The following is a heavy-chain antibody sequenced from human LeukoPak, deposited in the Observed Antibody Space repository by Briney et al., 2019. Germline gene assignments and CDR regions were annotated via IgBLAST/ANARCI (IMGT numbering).Heavy chain of an antibody. D-gene: IGHD4-23*01. V-gene: IGHV3-30*14. CDR2: ISYDGRNT. Sequence: GRSLRLSCAASGFTFSGSAMHWVRQAPGNGLEWVAFISYDGRNTYYPDSVKGRFTISRDNSRNTLYLQMDSLRAEDTAGYYCAREGGGGGNSVFDFWGQGTMVTVSS. CDR3: AREGGGGGNSVFDF. CDR1: GFTFSGSA. J-gene: IGHJ3*01.